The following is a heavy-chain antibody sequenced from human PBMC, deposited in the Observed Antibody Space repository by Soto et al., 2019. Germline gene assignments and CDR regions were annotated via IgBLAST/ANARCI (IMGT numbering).Heavy chain of an antibody. CDR1: GGSFNSGSYS. CDR3: ARDFAYFDS. D-gene: IGHD3-3*01. V-gene: IGHV4-61*01. CDR2: VYHTGRT. Sequence: SAILSFTCTVSGGSFNSGSYSWSWIRKPPGKGLEWIGYVYHTGRTSYNTSLKSRVYISIDTSKNQLSLNLDSVTAADTAVYFFARDFAYFDSWGQGTLVT. J-gene: IGHJ4*02.